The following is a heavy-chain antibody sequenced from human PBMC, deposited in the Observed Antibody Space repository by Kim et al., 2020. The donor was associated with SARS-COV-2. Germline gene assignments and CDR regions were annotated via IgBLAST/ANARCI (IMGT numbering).Heavy chain of an antibody. CDR2: T. CDR3: ARDEYYYGMDV. J-gene: IGHJ6*02. Sequence: TNSAPTLQGRVTMTTDTSTSTAYMELRSLRSDDTAVYYCARDEYYYGMDVWGQGTTVTVSS. V-gene: IGHV1-18*01.